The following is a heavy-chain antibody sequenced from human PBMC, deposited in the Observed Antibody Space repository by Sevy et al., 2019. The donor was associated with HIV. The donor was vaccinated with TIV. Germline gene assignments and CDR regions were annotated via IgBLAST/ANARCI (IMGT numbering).Heavy chain of an antibody. CDR3: AATTDTIFGVVLMNNWFDP. V-gene: IGHV1-58*01. Sequence: ASVKVSRKASAFTFSTSAVQWVRQSRGQRLEWIGWIVVGSGSTNYAQKFQGRVTFTRDMSTNTAYMEMSSLRSDDTAVYYCAATTDTIFGVVLMNNWFDPWGQGTLVTVSS. CDR2: IVVGSGST. J-gene: IGHJ5*02. CDR1: AFTFSTSA. D-gene: IGHD3-3*01.